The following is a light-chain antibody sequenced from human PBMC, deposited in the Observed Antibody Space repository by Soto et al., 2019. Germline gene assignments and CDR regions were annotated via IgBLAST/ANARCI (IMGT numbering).Light chain of an antibody. J-gene: IGLJ1*01. CDR1: SSDVGGYNY. CDR3: SSYSSSSTLYV. Sequence: QSVLTQPASGSGSPGQSITISCTGTSSDVGGYNYVSLFQQHPGKAPKLMIFEVSDRPSGISNRFSGSKSGNTASRTISGLQAEDEADYYCSSYSSSSTLYVFGTGTKLPVL. V-gene: IGLV2-14*01. CDR2: EVS.